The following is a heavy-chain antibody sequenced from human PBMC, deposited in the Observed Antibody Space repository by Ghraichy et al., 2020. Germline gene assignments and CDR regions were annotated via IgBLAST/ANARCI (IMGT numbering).Heavy chain of an antibody. CDR1: GDSVSSNSAA. CDR3: VKSHSSSTPPLYGTDV. V-gene: IGHV6-1*01. D-gene: IGHD6-13*01. J-gene: IGHJ6*02. CDR2: TYYRSKWYN. Sequence: SETLSLTCAISGDSVSSNSAAWNWIRQSPSRGLEWLGRTYYRSKWYNDYAVSVKSRLTINPDTSKNQFSLQLNSVTPEDTAVYYCVKSHSSSTPPLYGTDVWGQGTTVTVSS.